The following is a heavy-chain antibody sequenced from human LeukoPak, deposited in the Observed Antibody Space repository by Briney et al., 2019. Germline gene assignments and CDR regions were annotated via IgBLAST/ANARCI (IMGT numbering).Heavy chain of an antibody. D-gene: IGHD2-21*02. CDR2: ITSSSTYV. Sequence: KAGGSLRLSCDASEFTFSNYNMNWVRQAPGQRLEWDSSITSSSTYVFYADSVKGRFTISRDNAQNSLYLQMNSLRAEDTAVYYCAKDRIPSCGGDCPDAFDIWGRGTMVTVSS. V-gene: IGHV3-21*04. CDR3: AKDRIPSCGGDCPDAFDI. J-gene: IGHJ3*02. CDR1: EFTFSNYN.